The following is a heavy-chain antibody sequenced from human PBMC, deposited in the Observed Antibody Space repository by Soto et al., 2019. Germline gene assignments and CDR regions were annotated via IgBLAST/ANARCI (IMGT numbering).Heavy chain of an antibody. V-gene: IGHV4-4*02. J-gene: IGHJ6*02. D-gene: IGHD6-13*01. Sequence: QVQLQESGPGLVKPSGTLSLTCAVSGGSISSSNWWSWVRQPPGKGLEWIGEIYHSGSTNYNPSRKSRVTISVDKSKNQFSLKLSSVTAADTAVYYCARHSSSWYGVGYYYYGMDVWGQGTTVTVSS. CDR3: ARHSSSWYGVGYYYYGMDV. CDR1: GGSISSSNW. CDR2: IYHSGST.